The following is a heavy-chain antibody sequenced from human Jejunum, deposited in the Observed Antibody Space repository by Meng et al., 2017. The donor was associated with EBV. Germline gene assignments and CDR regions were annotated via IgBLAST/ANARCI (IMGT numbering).Heavy chain of an antibody. J-gene: IGHJ4*02. CDR1: GDSISSNDW. V-gene: IGHV4-4*02. D-gene: IGHD3-16*01. Sequence: QVQLQGPGQGLGKPSGTLSLTWAVPGDSISSNDWWSWVRQSPGQGLEWIGEIFHTGTTTYIPSLKSRVTISVDKSKNQFSLNLNSVTAADTAVYYCARGSDYVWVFGGQGTLVTVSS. CDR2: IFHTGTT. CDR3: ARGSDYVWVF.